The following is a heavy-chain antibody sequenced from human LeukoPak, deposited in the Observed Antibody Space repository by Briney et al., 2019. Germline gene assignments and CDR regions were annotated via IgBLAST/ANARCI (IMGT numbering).Heavy chain of an antibody. Sequence: GGSLRLSCAASGFTFSIYWMSWVRQAPGKGLEWVANIKQDGSEKYYVDSGKGRFTISRDNAKNSLYVQMNSLRAEDTAVYYCAELGITMIGGVWGKGTTVTISS. CDR2: IKQDGSEK. D-gene: IGHD3-10*02. CDR3: AELGITMIGGV. J-gene: IGHJ6*04. V-gene: IGHV3-7*01. CDR1: GFTFSIYW.